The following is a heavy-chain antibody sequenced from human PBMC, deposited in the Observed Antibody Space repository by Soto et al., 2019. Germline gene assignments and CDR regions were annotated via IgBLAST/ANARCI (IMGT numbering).Heavy chain of an antibody. CDR1: GYTFTSYG. CDR3: ARDKDTYYYDNGWFDP. Sequence: QVQLVQSGAEVKSPGASVKVSCEASGYTFTSYGISWVRQAPGQGLEWMGWISAYTGNTNYAQKLQGRVTMTTDTSTSTAHMELRSLRSDDTAVYYCARDKDTYYYDNGWFDPWGQGTLVTVSS. J-gene: IGHJ5*02. V-gene: IGHV1-18*04. D-gene: IGHD3-22*01. CDR2: ISAYTGNT.